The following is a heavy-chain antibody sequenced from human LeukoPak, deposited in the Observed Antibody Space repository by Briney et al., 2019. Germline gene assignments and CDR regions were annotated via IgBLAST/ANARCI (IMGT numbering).Heavy chain of an antibody. V-gene: IGHV4-59*01. J-gene: IGHJ2*01. CDR3: ARVVNTVTTPPYWYFDL. Sequence: PSETLSLTCTVSGGSISGFYWSWIRQPPGKGLEWIGYIYYSGSTNYNPSLKSRVTISVDTSKNQFSLKLSSVTAADTAVYYCARVVNTVTTPPYWYFDLWGRGTLVTVSS. D-gene: IGHD4-17*01. CDR2: IYYSGST. CDR1: GGSISGFY.